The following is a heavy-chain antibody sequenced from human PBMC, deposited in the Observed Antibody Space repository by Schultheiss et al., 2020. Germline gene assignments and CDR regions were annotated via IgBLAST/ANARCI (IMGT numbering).Heavy chain of an antibody. D-gene: IGHD1-26*01. V-gene: IGHV4-34*01. J-gene: IGHJ4*02. CDR2: IYHSGST. CDR3: ARVSVKWDLSGTGSLDY. Sequence: SQTLSLTCAVYGGSFSGYYWSWIRQPPGKGLEWIGYIYHSGSTYYNPSLKSRVTISVDRSKNQFSLKLSSVTAADTAVYYCARVSVKWDLSGTGSLDYWGQGTLVTGS. CDR1: GGSFSGYY.